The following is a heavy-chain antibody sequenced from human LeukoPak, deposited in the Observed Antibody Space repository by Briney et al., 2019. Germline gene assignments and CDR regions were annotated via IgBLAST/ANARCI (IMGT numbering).Heavy chain of an antibody. CDR1: GFTFSSYD. CDR2: IWYDGSNK. Sequence: QAGRSLRLSCAASGFTFSSYDMHWVRQAPGKGLEWVAVIWYDGSNKYYADSVKGRFTISRDNSKNTLYLQMNSLRAEDTAVYYCARNVGYSYGLNYYYYMDVWGKGTTVTVSS. J-gene: IGHJ6*03. CDR3: ARNVGYSYGLNYYYYMDV. D-gene: IGHD5-18*01. V-gene: IGHV3-33*01.